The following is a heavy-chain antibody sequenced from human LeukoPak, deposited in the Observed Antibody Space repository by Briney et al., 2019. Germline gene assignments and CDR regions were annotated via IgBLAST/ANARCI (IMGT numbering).Heavy chain of an antibody. CDR2: IYKDGSEI. Sequence: GGSLRLSCAASGFTFSNYWMSWVRQAPGKGLEWVAHIYKDGSEIYYVDSVKGRFTISRDNAKSSLSLQMNSLRVEDTAVYYCARDKVTYWGQGILVTVSS. J-gene: IGHJ4*02. CDR3: ARDKVTY. CDR1: GFTFSNYW. V-gene: IGHV3-7*01.